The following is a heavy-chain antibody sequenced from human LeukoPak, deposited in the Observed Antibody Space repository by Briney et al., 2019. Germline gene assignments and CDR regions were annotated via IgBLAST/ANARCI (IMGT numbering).Heavy chain of an antibody. D-gene: IGHD5-18*01. Sequence: GGSLRLSCAASGFTFSGYWMNWVRQAPGKGLEWVAHINHDETQRYYVDSVRGRFTISRDNAKNSLYLQMNSLRAEDTAVYYCARDPGLGGGYSYGSGYYFDYWGQGTLVTVSP. CDR1: GFTFSGYW. J-gene: IGHJ4*02. CDR2: INHDETQR. CDR3: ARDPGLGGGYSYGSGYYFDY. V-gene: IGHV3-7*01.